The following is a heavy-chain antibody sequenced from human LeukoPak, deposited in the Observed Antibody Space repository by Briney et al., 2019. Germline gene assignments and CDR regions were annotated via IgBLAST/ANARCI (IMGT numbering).Heavy chain of an antibody. Sequence: SETLSLTCTVSGVSISSSSYYWGWIRQPPGKGLEWIGYIYYSGSTNYNPSLQSRVTISVDTSKNQFSLKLSSVTAADTAVYYCARHRSIVGATGGFDIWGQGTMVTVSS. CDR2: IYYSGST. D-gene: IGHD1-26*01. CDR1: GVSISSSSYY. CDR3: ARHRSIVGATGGFDI. V-gene: IGHV4-61*05. J-gene: IGHJ3*02.